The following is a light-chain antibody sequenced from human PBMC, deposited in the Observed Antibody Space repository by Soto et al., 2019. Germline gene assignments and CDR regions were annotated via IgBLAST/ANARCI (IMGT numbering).Light chain of an antibody. CDR1: QSVRH. V-gene: IGKV3-11*01. Sequence: EIVLTQSPGTLSLSPGERATLSCRASQSVRHFAWYQPQPGQAPRVLMSAAFTRASGTPARFSGSGAETPCTPTISSLEPEDLAGYYCNMRGDRPMLTFGKRTILDI. CDR2: AAF. J-gene: IGKJ2*01. CDR3: NMRGDRPMLT.